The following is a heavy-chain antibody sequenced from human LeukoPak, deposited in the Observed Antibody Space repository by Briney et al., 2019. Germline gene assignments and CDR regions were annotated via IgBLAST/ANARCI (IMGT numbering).Heavy chain of an antibody. CDR3: AREAATPPYYSYYYMDV. V-gene: IGHV3-48*01. CDR1: GFTFSSYS. J-gene: IGHJ6*03. Sequence: GGSLRLSCAASGFTFSSYSMNWVRQAPGKGLEWVSYITTGSTTTTNYADSVKGRFTISRDNAKNSLYLQMNGLRAKDTAVYYCAREAATPPYYSYYYMDVWGKGTTVTVSS. CDR2: ITTGSTTTT. D-gene: IGHD2-15*01.